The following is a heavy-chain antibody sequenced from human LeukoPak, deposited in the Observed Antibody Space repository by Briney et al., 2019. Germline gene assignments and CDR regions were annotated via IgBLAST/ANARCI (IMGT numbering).Heavy chain of an antibody. Sequence: SETLSLTCTVSGGSINNYFWSWIRQPAGKGLEWIGRIYSSGNTNYNPSLRSPVTMSIDTSKNQFSLKVTSVTDADTAVYYCARDPYNNSPFDHWGQGTLVTVSS. D-gene: IGHD4-11*01. CDR1: GGSINNYF. J-gene: IGHJ4*02. V-gene: IGHV4-4*07. CDR2: IYSSGNT. CDR3: ARDPYNNSPFDH.